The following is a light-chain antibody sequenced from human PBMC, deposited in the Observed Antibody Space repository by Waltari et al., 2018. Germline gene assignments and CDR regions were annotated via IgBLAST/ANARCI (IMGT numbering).Light chain of an antibody. CDR3: KHSLQALGT. CDR2: LGS. Sequence: TVVTQSPLPLPVTPGHPASISWMSSESPPHSNGNNFLDWYLQKPGQSPQLLIYLGSSRATGIPDRFSGSGSGTDFTLTISRVEAEDVAVYYCKHSLQALGTFGRGTKVEI. V-gene: IGKV2-28*01. J-gene: IGKJ4*01. CDR1: ESPPHSNGNNF.